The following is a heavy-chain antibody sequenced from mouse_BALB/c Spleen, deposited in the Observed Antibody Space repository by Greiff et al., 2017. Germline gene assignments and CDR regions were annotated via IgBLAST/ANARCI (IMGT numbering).Heavy chain of an antibody. J-gene: IGHJ4*01. CDR2: IDPYNGGT. Sequence: EVKLVESGPELVKPGASVKVSCKASGYAFTSYNMYWVKQSHGKSLEWIGYIDPYNGGTSYNQKFKGKATLTVDKSSSTAYMHLNSLTSEDSAVYYCARWGAYGAMDYWGQGTSVTVSS. CDR3: ARWGAYGAMDY. CDR1: GYAFTSYN. V-gene: IGHV1S135*01. D-gene: IGHD6-5*01.